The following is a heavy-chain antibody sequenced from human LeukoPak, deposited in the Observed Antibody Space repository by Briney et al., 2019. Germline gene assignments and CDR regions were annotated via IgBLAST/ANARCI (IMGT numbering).Heavy chain of an antibody. D-gene: IGHD1-1*01. CDR1: GDSVSSDSAT. CDR2: TFYRSKWYY. Sequence: SQTLSLTCAISGDSVSSDSATWNWIRQSPSRGLEWRGRTFYRSKWYYEYAVSVKGRITINPDTSKNQISLQLNSVTPEDTAVYYCARYRQDAFDMWGHGTMVTVSS. J-gene: IGHJ3*02. CDR3: ARYRQDAFDM. V-gene: IGHV6-1*01.